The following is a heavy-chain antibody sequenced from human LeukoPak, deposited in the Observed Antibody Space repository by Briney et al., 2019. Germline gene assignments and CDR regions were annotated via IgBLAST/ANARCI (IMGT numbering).Heavy chain of an antibody. CDR1: GGSISSGGYY. CDR3: ASNKARPDSVDY. Sequence: TSETLSLTCTVSGGSISSGGYYWSWIRQHPGKGLEWTGYIYYSGSTYYNPSLKSRVTISVDMSKNQFSLKLSSVTAADTAVYYCASNKARPDSVDYWGQGTLVTVSS. CDR2: IYYSGST. J-gene: IGHJ4*02. D-gene: IGHD1/OR15-1a*01. V-gene: IGHV4-31*03.